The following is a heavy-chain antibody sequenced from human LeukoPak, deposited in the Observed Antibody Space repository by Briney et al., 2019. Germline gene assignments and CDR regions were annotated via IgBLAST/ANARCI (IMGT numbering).Heavy chain of an antibody. J-gene: IGHJ5*02. Sequence: PSGTLSLTCAVSGGSISSSNWWSWVRQPPGKGLEWIGEIYHSGSTNYNPSLKSRVTISVDKSKNQFSLKLSSVTAADTAVYYCARGGIAVAGYNWFDPWGQGTLVTVSS. CDR1: GGSISSSNW. V-gene: IGHV4-4*02. CDR2: IYHSGST. CDR3: ARGGIAVAGYNWFDP. D-gene: IGHD6-19*01.